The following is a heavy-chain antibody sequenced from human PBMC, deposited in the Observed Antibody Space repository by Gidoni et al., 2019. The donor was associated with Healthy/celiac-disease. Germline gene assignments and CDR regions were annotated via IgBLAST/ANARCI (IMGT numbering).Heavy chain of an antibody. J-gene: IGHJ6*02. CDR3: ARAPGGQITIFGVVFGPTYGMDV. CDR1: GGSFIGYY. Sequence: QVQLQQWGAGLLKPSETLSLTCAVYGGSFIGYYWSWFRQPPGKGLEWIGEINHSGSTNYNPSLKSRVTISVDTSKNQFSLKLSSVTAADTAVYYCARAPGGQITIFGVVFGPTYGMDVWGQGTTVTVSS. D-gene: IGHD3-3*01. V-gene: IGHV4-34*01. CDR2: INHSGST.